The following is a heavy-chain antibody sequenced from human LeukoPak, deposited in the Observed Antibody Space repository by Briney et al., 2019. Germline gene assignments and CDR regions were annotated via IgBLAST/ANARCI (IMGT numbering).Heavy chain of an antibody. CDR1: GFNFGELW. Sequence: PGGSLGLSCAASGFNFGELWMAWVRQTPGMGLEWVADIKEDGSESFYVDSVKGRFTISRDNAKNSLYLQMNSLRAEDTAVYYCARDGGLRSHFDYWGQGTLVTVSS. V-gene: IGHV3-7*01. J-gene: IGHJ4*02. CDR2: IKEDGSES. CDR3: ARDGGLRSHFDY. D-gene: IGHD5-12*01.